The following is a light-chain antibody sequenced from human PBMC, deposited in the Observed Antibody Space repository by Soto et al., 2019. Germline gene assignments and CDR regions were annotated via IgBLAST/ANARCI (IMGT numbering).Light chain of an antibody. CDR3: QQTYTTPEVT. CDR1: QSITTW. J-gene: IGKJ5*01. CDR2: KAT. V-gene: IGKV1-5*03. Sequence: DIQMTQSPSTLSASVGDRVTITCRASQSITTWLAWYQQKPGKAPKLLIYKATNLQSGVPSRFSGSGSGTEFSLTISSLQPDDFAIYYCQQTYTTPEVTFGQGTRLEIK.